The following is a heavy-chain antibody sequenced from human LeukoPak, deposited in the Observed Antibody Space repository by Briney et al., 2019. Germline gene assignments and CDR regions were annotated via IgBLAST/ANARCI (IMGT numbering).Heavy chain of an antibody. CDR2: IYYSGST. Sequence: SETLSLTCTVSGGSISSYYWSWIRQPPGKGLEWIGYIYYSGSTNYNPSLKSRVTISVDTSKNQFSLKLSSVTAADTAVYYCARVAGGVYYFDYWGQGTLVTVSS. J-gene: IGHJ4*02. V-gene: IGHV4-59*01. CDR1: GGSISSYY. D-gene: IGHD6-13*01. CDR3: ARVAGGVYYFDY.